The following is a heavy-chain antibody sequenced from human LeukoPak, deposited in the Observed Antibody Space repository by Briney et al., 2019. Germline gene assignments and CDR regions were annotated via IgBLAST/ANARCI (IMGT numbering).Heavy chain of an antibody. CDR3: ARGGVAAAGIISKSGYVDY. CDR2: ISYDGSNK. CDR1: GFTFSSYG. J-gene: IGHJ4*02. Sequence: PGGSLRLSCAASGFTFSSYGMHWVRQAPGKGLEWVAVISYDGSNKYYADSVKGRFAISRDNSKNTLYLQMNSLRAEDTAVYYCARGGVAAAGIISKSGYVDYWGQGTLVTVSS. D-gene: IGHD6-13*01. V-gene: IGHV3-30*03.